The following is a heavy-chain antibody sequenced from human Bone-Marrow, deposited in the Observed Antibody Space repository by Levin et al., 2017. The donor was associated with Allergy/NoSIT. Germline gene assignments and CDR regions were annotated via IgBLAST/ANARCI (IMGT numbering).Heavy chain of an antibody. CDR1: GFTFSSYG. CDR2: ISYDGSNK. V-gene: IGHV3-30*18. J-gene: IGHJ4*02. Sequence: GESLKISCAASGFTFSSYGMHWVRQAPGKGLEWVAVISYDGSNKYYADSVKGRFTISRDNSKNTLYLQMNSLRAEDTAVYYCAKNYDFWSGYYGFDYWGQGTLVTVSS. D-gene: IGHD3-3*01. CDR3: AKNYDFWSGYYGFDY.